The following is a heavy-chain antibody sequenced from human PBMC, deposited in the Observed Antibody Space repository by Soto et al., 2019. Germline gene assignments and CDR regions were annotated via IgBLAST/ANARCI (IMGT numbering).Heavy chain of an antibody. CDR1: GGTFSSYA. Sequence: QVQLVPSGAEVKKPGSSVKVSGKASGGTFSSYAISWVRQGPGQGLEWMVGIIPIFGTGNYAQKFQGRVPSTADESTSTAYMEMSSLRSEDSAVYYCARERWRDSGAYYFDFLGQGPLVTLSS. J-gene: IGHJ4*02. D-gene: IGHD4-17*01. CDR2: IIPIFGTG. V-gene: IGHV1-69*01. CDR3: ARERWRDSGAYYFDF.